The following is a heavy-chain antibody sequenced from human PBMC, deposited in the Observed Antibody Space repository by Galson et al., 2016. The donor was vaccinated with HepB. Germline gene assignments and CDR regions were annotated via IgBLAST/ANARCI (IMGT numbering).Heavy chain of an antibody. D-gene: IGHD3-9*01. CDR1: GLTFRSYA. CDR3: ARDRDTILSYYGMDV. J-gene: IGHJ6*02. CDR2: IWYDGSNK. Sequence: SLRLSCAASGLTFRSYAFSWLRQAPGKGLEWVAVIWYDGSNKYYADSVKGRFTISRDNSENTLYLQMNSLRAEDTAVYYCARDRDTILSYYGMDVWGQGTTVTVSS. V-gene: IGHV3-33*08.